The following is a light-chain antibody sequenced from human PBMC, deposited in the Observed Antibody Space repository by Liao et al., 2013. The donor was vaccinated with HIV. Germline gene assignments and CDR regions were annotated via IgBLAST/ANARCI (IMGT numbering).Light chain of an antibody. Sequence: SNVLTQPLSVSVTLGQTARITCGGNNIGSKNVHWYQQKPGQAPVLVIYRGNNRPSGIPERFSASNSGNTATLTITRAQVGDEADYHCHVWDSGIVVFGGGTKVTVL. J-gene: IGLJ2*01. V-gene: IGLV3-9*01. CDR2: RGN. CDR3: HVWDSGIVV. CDR1: NIGSKN.